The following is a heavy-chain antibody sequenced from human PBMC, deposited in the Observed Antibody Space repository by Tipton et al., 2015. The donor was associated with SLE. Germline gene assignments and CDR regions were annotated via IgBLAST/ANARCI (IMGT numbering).Heavy chain of an antibody. CDR1: GVSISSTSYY. CDR3: ARDIGIIGAGVTPLDY. J-gene: IGHJ4*02. CDR2: IYYNGDT. D-gene: IGHD3-10*01. Sequence: LRLSCTVSGVSISSTSYYWGWIRQPPGKGLEWIGSIYYNGDTYYNPSLKSRATISLDTVKNQFSLKVNSVTAADTAVYFCARDIGIIGAGVTPLDYWGQGTQVIVSS. V-gene: IGHV4-39*07.